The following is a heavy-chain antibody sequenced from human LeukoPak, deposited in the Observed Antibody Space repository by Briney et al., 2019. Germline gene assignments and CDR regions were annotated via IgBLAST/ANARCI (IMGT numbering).Heavy chain of an antibody. V-gene: IGHV4-59*08. J-gene: IGHJ4*02. CDR2: VYYSGTS. Sequence: SETLSLTCTVSGGSVSSYYWSWLRQPPGKGLEWIGYVYYSGTSNYNPSLQSRLTISLDTSKNQFSLKLSSVTAADTAVYYCARPWSMSGYDYGYWGQGTLVTVSS. CDR1: GGSVSSYY. CDR3: ARPWSMSGYDYGY. D-gene: IGHD5-12*01.